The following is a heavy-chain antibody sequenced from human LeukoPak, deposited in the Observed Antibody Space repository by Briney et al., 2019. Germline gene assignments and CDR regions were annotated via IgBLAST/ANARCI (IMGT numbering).Heavy chain of an antibody. V-gene: IGHV4-30-4*08. CDR2: IYYSGST. Sequence: PSQTLSLTCTVSGGSISSGDYYWSWIRQPPGRGLEWIRYIYYSGSTYYNPSLKSRVTISVDTSKNQFSLKLSSVTAADTAVYYCARDVVRGVIMLWGQGTLVTVSS. D-gene: IGHD3-10*01. CDR3: ARDVVRGVIML. J-gene: IGHJ4*02. CDR1: GGSISSGDYY.